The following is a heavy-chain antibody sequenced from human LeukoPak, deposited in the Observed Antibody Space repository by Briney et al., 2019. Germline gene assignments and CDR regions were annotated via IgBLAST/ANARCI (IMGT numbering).Heavy chain of an antibody. CDR1: GGSISSGDYF. CDR2: INHSGST. D-gene: IGHD6-13*01. CDR3: ARGRSSSPGDY. V-gene: IGHV4-39*07. Sequence: PSETLSLTCTVSGGSISSGDYFWSWIRQPPGKGLEWIGEINHSGSTNYNPSLKSRVTISVDTSKNQFSLKLSSVTAADTAVYYCARGRSSSPGDYWGQGTLVTVSS. J-gene: IGHJ4*02.